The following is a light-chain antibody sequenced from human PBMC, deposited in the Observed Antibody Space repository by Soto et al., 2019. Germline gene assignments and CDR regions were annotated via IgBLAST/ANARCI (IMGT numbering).Light chain of an antibody. J-gene: IGKJ3*01. CDR3: QQYNNWPPGAT. CDR1: QSVSSN. V-gene: IGKV3-15*01. Sequence: EIVMTQSPATLSGSPGDRATLSCRASQSVSSNLAWYQQKPGQAPRLLIYGASTRATGIPARFSGSGSGTEFTLTISSLQSEDFAVYYCQQYNNWPPGATFGPVTKVDIK. CDR2: GAS.